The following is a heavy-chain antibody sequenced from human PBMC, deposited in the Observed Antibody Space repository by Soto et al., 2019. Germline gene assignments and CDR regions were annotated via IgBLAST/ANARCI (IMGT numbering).Heavy chain of an antibody. Sequence: EVQLLESGGGLVQPGGSLRLSCTTSRFTFSSYSMNWVRQAPGKGLEWVSSISSSSSYIYYADSVKGRFTISRDNAKNSLYLQMNSLRAEDTAVYYCARDRSLGDHDYYYYGMDVWGQGTTVTVSS. CDR2: ISSSSSYI. V-gene: IGHV3-21*02. D-gene: IGHD3-16*01. CDR1: RFTFSSYS. CDR3: ARDRSLGDHDYYYYGMDV. J-gene: IGHJ6*02.